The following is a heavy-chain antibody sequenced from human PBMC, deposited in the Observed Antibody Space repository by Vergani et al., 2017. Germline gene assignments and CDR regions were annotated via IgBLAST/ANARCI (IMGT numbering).Heavy chain of an antibody. CDR3: ARSYYYYDSLWYFDL. J-gene: IGHJ2*01. CDR2: ISYDGSNK. CDR1: GFTFSSYG. Sequence: QVQLVESGGGVVQPGRSLRLSCAASGFTFSSYGMHWVRQAPGKGLEWVAVISYDGSNKYYADSVKGRFTISRDNSKNTLYLQMNSLRAEDTAVYYCARSYYYYDSLWYFDLWGRGTLVTVSS. D-gene: IGHD3-22*01. V-gene: IGHV3-30*03.